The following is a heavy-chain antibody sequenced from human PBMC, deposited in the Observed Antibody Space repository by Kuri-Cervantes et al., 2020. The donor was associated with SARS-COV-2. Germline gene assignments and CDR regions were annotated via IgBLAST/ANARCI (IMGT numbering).Heavy chain of an antibody. Sequence: ESLKISCAASGFTFDDYAMHWVRQAPGKGLEWIGYIYYSGSTYYNPSLKSRVTISVDTSKNQFSLKLSSVTAADTAVYYCASSYYDFWSGSYYYYYMDVWGKGTTVTVSS. V-gene: IGHV4-59*01. CDR1: GFTFDDYA. CDR3: ASSYYDFWSGSYYYYYMDV. D-gene: IGHD3-3*01. CDR2: IYYSGST. J-gene: IGHJ6*03.